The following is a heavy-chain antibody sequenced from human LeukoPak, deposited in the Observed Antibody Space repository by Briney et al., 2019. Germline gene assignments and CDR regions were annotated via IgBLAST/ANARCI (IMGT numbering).Heavy chain of an antibody. Sequence: SETLSLTCAVYGGSFSGYYWSWIRQPPGKGLEWIGEINHSGSTYYNSSLKSRVTISVDSSKNQFSLKLTSVTAADTAVYYCATLGEYYDSSGYYYNWGQGTLVTVSS. J-gene: IGHJ4*02. CDR3: ATLGEYYDSSGYYYN. D-gene: IGHD3-22*01. V-gene: IGHV4-34*01. CDR1: GGSFSGYY. CDR2: INHSGST.